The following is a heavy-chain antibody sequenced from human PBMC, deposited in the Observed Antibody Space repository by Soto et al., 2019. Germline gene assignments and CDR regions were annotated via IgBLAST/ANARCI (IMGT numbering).Heavy chain of an antibody. CDR1: GFSLSTSGVG. V-gene: IGHV2-5*02. CDR3: AHAYLTMVRGGTFDY. D-gene: IGHD3-10*01. Sequence: QITLKESGPTLVKPTQTLTLTCTFSGFSLSTSGVGVGWIRQPPGKALEWLALIYWDDDKSSSPSLKSRLTIXXDXHXIQGVLTMTNMDPVDTATYYCAHAYLTMVRGGTFDYWGQGTLVTVSS. CDR2: IYWDDDK. J-gene: IGHJ4*02.